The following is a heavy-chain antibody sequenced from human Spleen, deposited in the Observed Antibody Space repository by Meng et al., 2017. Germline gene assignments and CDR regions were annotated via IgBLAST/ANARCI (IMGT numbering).Heavy chain of an antibody. CDR2: TYYRSKWYN. CDR3: ARGVTTFDY. CDR1: GDSVSSNIGC. Sequence: VQLQQSGPGLVKPSQTLSVTCALSGDSVSSNIGCWNWIRQSPSRGLEWLGRTYYRSKWYNEYAVSVKSRITINPDTSKNQLSLQLSSVTPEDTAVYYCARGVTTFDYWGQGTLVTVSS. V-gene: IGHV6-1*01. D-gene: IGHD4-17*01. J-gene: IGHJ4*02.